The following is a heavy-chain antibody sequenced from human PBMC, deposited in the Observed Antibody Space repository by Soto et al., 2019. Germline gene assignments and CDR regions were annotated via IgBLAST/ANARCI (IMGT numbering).Heavy chain of an antibody. CDR3: ASHYDMWSGYLSPVDY. D-gene: IGHD3-3*01. Sequence: GGSLRRSCAGSGYTFSDYYMSWIRQAPGKGLEWISYIDTSGTKIYYADSVKGRFTITGDNAKNSLYLEMNSLRDEDTAVYYCASHYDMWSGYLSPVDYWGQGTLVTVSS. V-gene: IGHV3-11*01. J-gene: IGHJ4*02. CDR1: GYTFSDYY. CDR2: IDTSGTKI.